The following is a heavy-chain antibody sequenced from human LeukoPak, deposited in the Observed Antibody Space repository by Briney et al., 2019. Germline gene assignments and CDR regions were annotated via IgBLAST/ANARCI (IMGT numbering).Heavy chain of an antibody. J-gene: IGHJ4*02. CDR1: SGSYSGNY. V-gene: IGHV4-34*01. D-gene: IGHD6-19*01. CDR3: AREGVAGTA. Sequence: SETLSVTCAVSSGSYSGNYWSWIRQPPGKGLEWVGEINHSGSTNYNPSLKSRVTISVDTSKKQSSLKLSSVTAADTAVYYCAREGVAGTAWGQGTLVTVSS. CDR2: INHSGST.